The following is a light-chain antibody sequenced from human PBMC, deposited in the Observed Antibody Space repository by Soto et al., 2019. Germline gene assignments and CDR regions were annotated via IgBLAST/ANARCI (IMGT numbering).Light chain of an antibody. Sequence: QSVLTQPASVSGSPGQSITISCSGTGSDVGAYNYVSWYQQHPAKAPKLMIYDVSNRPSGVSDRFSGSKSGNTASLTISGLQAEYEADYYCYSYTSSSTYVFGSGNKVTVL. V-gene: IGLV2-14*01. CDR1: GSDVGAYNY. CDR3: YSYTSSSTYV. J-gene: IGLJ1*01. CDR2: DVS.